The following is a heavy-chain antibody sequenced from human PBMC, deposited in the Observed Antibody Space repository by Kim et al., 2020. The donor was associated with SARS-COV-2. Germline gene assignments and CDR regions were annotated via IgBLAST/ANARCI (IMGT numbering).Heavy chain of an antibody. V-gene: IGHV6-1*01. CDR2: YN. CDR3: ARGETRFDY. J-gene: IGHJ4*02. Sequence: YNDYAVSVKSRITINPDTSKNQFSLQLNSVTPEDTAVYYCARGETRFDYWGQGTLVTVSS. D-gene: IGHD1-26*01.